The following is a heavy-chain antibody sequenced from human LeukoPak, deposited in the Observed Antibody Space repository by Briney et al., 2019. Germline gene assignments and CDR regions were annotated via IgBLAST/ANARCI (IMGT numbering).Heavy chain of an antibody. J-gene: IGHJ5*02. CDR1: GGSISSNY. Sequence: SETLSLTCTVSGGSISSNYWSWIRQPAGKGLEWIGRIYTSGGTNYNPSLKSRVTMSVDTSKKQFSLKLSSVTAAGTAVYYCAREYSTGWYGGWFDPWGQGTLVIVSS. CDR2: IYTSGGT. V-gene: IGHV4-4*07. CDR3: AREYSTGWYGGWFDP. D-gene: IGHD6-19*01.